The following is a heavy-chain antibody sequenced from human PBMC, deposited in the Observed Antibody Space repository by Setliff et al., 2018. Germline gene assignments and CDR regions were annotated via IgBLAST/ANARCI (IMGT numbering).Heavy chain of an antibody. J-gene: IGHJ4*02. CDR1: GYTFTSYG. D-gene: IGHD6-19*01. CDR2: INPNNGKT. CDR3: ARDGVAGLPVD. V-gene: IGHV1-18*01. Sequence: RASVKVSCKAFGYTFTSYGISWVRQAPGQGLEWMGWINPNNGKTNYAQKIQGRVTMTTDTSTSTAYMDLRSLRSDDTATCYCARDGVAGLPVDWGQGTLVTVSS.